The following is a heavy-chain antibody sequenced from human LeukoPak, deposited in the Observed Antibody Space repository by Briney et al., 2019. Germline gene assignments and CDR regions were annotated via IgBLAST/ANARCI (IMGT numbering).Heavy chain of an antibody. CDR2: IYYSGST. V-gene: IGHV4-59*01. D-gene: IGHD3-22*01. Sequence: SETLSPTCTVSGGSLSSYYWSWIRQPPGKGLEWIGYIYYSGSTNYNPSLKSRVTISVDTSKNQFSLKLSSVTAADTAVYYCARENANYDSSIGGFDYWGQGTLVTVSS. CDR1: GGSLSSYY. CDR3: ARENANYDSSIGGFDY. J-gene: IGHJ4*02.